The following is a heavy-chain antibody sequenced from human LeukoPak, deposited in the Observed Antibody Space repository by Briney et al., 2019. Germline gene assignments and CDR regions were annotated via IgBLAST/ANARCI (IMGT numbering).Heavy chain of an antibody. D-gene: IGHD3-22*01. CDR3: AKGRTNYYDSSGYWDY. J-gene: IGHJ4*02. CDR2: IRYDGSNK. Sequence: SGGSLRLSCAAPGFTFSSYGMHWVRQAPGKGLEWVAFIRYDGSNKYYADSVKGRFTISRDNSKNTLYLQMNSLRAEDTAVYYCAKGRTNYYDSSGYWDYWGQGTLVTVSS. CDR1: GFTFSSYG. V-gene: IGHV3-30*02.